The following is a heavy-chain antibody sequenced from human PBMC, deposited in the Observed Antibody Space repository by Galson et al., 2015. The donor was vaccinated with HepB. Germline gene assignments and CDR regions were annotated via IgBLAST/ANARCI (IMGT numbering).Heavy chain of an antibody. CDR1: GGSISSSSYY. D-gene: IGHD2-2*02. Sequence: SEPLSLTCTVSGGSISSSSYYWGWIRQPPGKGLEWIGSIYYSGSTYYNPSLKSRVTISVDTSKNQFSLKLSSVTAADTAVYYCARGPGAKTSKYCSSTSCYIWSSYYFDYWGQGTLVTVSS. V-gene: IGHV4-39*07. J-gene: IGHJ4*02. CDR2: IYYSGST. CDR3: ARGPGAKTSKYCSSTSCYIWSSYYFDY.